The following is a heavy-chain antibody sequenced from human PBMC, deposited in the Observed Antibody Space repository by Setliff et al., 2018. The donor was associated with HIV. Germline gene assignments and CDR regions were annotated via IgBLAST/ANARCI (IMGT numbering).Heavy chain of an antibody. Sequence: GGSLRLSCAASGFTFSNAWMSWVRQAPGKGLERVGRIKSKTDGGTTDYAAPVKGRFTISRDDSKNTLYLQMNSLKTEDTAVYYCTTGYYYDSSGYCPGYWGQGTLVTVSS. V-gene: IGHV3-15*01. CDR2: IKSKTDGGTT. CDR3: TTGYYYDSSGYCPGY. D-gene: IGHD3-22*01. J-gene: IGHJ4*02. CDR1: GFTFSNAW.